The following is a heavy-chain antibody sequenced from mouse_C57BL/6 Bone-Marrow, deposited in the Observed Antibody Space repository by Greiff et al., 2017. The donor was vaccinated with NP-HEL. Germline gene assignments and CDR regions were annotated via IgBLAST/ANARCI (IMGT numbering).Heavy chain of an antibody. CDR2: IDPSDSYT. CDR3: ARSYYDSPYYAMDY. D-gene: IGHD2-4*01. CDR1: GYTFTSYW. Sequence: QVQLLQPGAELVKPGASVKLSCKASGYTFTSYWMQWVKQRPGQGLEWIGEIDPSDSYTNYNQKFKGKATLTVDTSSSTAYMQLSSLTSEYSAVYDCARSYYDSPYYAMDYWGQGTSVTVSS. V-gene: IGHV1-50*01. J-gene: IGHJ4*01.